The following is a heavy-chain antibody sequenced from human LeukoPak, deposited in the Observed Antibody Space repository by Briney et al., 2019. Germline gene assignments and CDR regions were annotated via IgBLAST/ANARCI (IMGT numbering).Heavy chain of an antibody. CDR3: ARGDPGYYGMDV. J-gene: IGHJ6*02. CDR1: GGTFSSYA. CDR2: IIPIFGTA. Sequence: SVNVSCKASGGTFSSYAISWVRQAPGQGLEWMGGIIPIFGTANYAQKFQGRVTITADESTSTAYMELNSLRSEDTAVYYCARGDPGYYGMDVWGQGTTVTVSS. D-gene: IGHD7-27*01. V-gene: IGHV1-69*13.